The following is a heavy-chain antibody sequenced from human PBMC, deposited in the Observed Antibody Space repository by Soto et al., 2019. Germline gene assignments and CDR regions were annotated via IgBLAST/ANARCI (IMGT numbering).Heavy chain of an antibody. CDR3: ARESGRLYYDFWSGFYRDYYYGMDV. CDR1: GYTFTSYG. J-gene: IGHJ6*02. D-gene: IGHD3-3*01. CDR2: ISAYNGNT. Sequence: ASVKVSCKASGYTFTSYGISWVRQAPGQGLEWMGWISAYNGNTNYAQKLQGRVTMTTDTSTSTAYMELRSLRSDDTAVYYCARESGRLYYDFWSGFYRDYYYGMDVWGQGTTVTVSS. V-gene: IGHV1-18*04.